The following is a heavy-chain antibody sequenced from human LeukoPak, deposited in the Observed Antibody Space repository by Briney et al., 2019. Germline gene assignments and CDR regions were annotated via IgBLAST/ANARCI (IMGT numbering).Heavy chain of an antibody. CDR1: GGSISSYY. V-gene: IGHV4-59*01. D-gene: IGHD3/OR15-3a*01. CDR3: ARDHMILGLDHPSPGRFDP. Sequence: SETLSLTCTVSGGSISSYYWSWIRQPPGKGLEWIGYIYYSGSTNYNPSLKSRVTISVDTSKNQFSLKLSSVTAADTAVYYCARDHMILGLDHPSPGRFDPWGQGTLVTVSS. CDR2: IYYSGST. J-gene: IGHJ5*02.